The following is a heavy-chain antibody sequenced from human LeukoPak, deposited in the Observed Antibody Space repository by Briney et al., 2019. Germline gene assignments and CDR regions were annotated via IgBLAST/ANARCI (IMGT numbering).Heavy chain of an antibody. Sequence: PGGSLRLSCAASGFSFSSHAMCWVRQAPGKGLEWVSSIDTSGGSTYYADSVQGRFTISRDNSKNTLYLQMNSLRAEDTALYYCANEVRPNDYWGQGTLVTVSS. CDR2: IDTSGGST. CDR3: ANEVRPNDY. J-gene: IGHJ4*02. V-gene: IGHV3-23*01. CDR1: GFSFSSHA. D-gene: IGHD1-1*01.